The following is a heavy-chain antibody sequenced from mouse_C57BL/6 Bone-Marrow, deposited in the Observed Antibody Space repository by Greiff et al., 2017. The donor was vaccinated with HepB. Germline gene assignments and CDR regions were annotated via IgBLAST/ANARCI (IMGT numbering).Heavy chain of an antibody. V-gene: IGHV1-82*01. J-gene: IGHJ2*01. Sequence: QVQLKQSGPELVKPGASVKISCKASGYAFSSSWMNWVKQRPGKGLEWIGRIYPGDGDTNYNGKFKGKATLTADKSSSTAYMQLSSLTSEDSAVYFCARSGHYGSSYYFDYWGQGTTLTVSS. CDR1: GYAFSSSW. CDR2: IYPGDGDT. D-gene: IGHD1-1*01. CDR3: ARSGHYGSSYYFDY.